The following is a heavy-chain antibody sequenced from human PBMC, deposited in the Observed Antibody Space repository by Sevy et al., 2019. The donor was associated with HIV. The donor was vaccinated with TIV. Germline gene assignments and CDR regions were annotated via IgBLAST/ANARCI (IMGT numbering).Heavy chain of an antibody. CDR3: AKGGSGGIDHYGMDV. V-gene: IGHV3-30*02. J-gene: IGHJ6*02. D-gene: IGHD6-25*01. CDR2: IRYDGINK. Sequence: GGYLRLSCAASGIRFNNFGMYWVRQAPGKGLEGVAFIRYDGINKYYVDSVKGRSTISRDNSKDTLYLEMKSLRLEDTAIYYCAKGGSGGIDHYGMDVWGQGITVTVSS. CDR1: GIRFNNFG.